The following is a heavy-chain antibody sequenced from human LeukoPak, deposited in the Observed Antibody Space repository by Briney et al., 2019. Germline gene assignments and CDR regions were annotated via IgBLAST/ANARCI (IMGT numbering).Heavy chain of an antibody. J-gene: IGHJ4*02. CDR1: GGSVSSGSYY. V-gene: IGHV4-61*01. CDR3: ARDIAAAAFDY. D-gene: IGHD6-13*01. CDR2: IYYSGST. Sequence: PSENLSRNGTVSGGSVSSGSYYWSWIRQPPGKGLEWIGYIYYSGSTNYNPSLKSRVTISVDTSKNQFSLKLSSVTAADTAVYYCARDIAAAAFDYWGQGTLVTVSS.